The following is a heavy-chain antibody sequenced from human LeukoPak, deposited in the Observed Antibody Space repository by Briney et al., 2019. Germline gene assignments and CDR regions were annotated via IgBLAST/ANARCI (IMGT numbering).Heavy chain of an antibody. D-gene: IGHD6-19*01. V-gene: IGHV3-20*04. CDR3: ARDYRQWLVLSAFDI. J-gene: IGHJ3*02. Sequence: PGGSLRLSCSASGFTFDDYGMSWVRQAPGKGLEWVSGINWNGGNRGNADSVKGRFTISRDNAKNSLYLQMNSLRAEDTALYYCARDYRQWLVLSAFDIWGQGTMVTVSS. CDR1: GFTFDDYG. CDR2: INWNGGNR.